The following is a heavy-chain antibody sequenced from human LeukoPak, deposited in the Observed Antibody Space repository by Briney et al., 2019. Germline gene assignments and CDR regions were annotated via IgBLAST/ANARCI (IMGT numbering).Heavy chain of an antibody. D-gene: IGHD2-2*01. CDR3: ARGARPVAMRNYFDY. V-gene: IGHV3-48*04. CDR1: GFTFSNYG. CDR2: IGSSGSTI. Sequence: GGSLRLSCAASGFTFSNYGMHWVRQAPGKGLEWVAYIGSSGSTIYYADSVKGRFTISRDNAKKSLYLQMSSLRAEDTAVYYCARGARPVAMRNYFDYWGQGTLVTVSS. J-gene: IGHJ4*02.